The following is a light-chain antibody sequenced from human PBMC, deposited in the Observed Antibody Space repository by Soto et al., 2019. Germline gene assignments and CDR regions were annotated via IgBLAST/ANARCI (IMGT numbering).Light chain of an antibody. Sequence: DIVLTQSPGTLSLSPGERATLSCRASQSLSSSYLAWYQQKHGQAPRLLMYGASSRATGIPDRFSGSGSGTDFTLTIRRLEPEDFAVYYCQQYDSSPLTFGGGTKVDIK. CDR3: QQYDSSPLT. V-gene: IGKV3-20*01. J-gene: IGKJ4*01. CDR1: QSLSSSY. CDR2: GAS.